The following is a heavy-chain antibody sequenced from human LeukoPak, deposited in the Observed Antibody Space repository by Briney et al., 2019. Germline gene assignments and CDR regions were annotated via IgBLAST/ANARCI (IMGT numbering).Heavy chain of an antibody. Sequence: SETLSLTCPVSGGSISSYYWSWIRQPPGKGLEWIGYIYYSGSTNYTPSLKSRVTISVDTSKNQFSLKLSSVTAADTAVYYCARLVVPAAPFDYWGQGTLVTVSS. J-gene: IGHJ4*02. V-gene: IGHV4-59*08. D-gene: IGHD2-2*01. CDR3: ARLVVPAAPFDY. CDR1: GGSISSYY. CDR2: IYYSGST.